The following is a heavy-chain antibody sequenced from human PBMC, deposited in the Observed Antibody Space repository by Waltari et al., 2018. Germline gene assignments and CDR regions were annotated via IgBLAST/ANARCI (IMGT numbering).Heavy chain of an antibody. J-gene: IGHJ4*02. CDR2: TNKDVSGT. Sequence: EVQLVESGGGLVQPGRSLRLSCRASGFTFGDYAMSWVRQVPGKGRGWVARTNKDVSGTAYADFVEGRLTISRDNAKSTLHLQMTSLTAEDTAVYYCVREKDLGGTCVFDFWGRGTLVTVSS. V-gene: IGHV3-74*01. D-gene: IGHD1-26*01. CDR3: VREKDLGGTCVFDF. CDR1: GFTFGDYA.